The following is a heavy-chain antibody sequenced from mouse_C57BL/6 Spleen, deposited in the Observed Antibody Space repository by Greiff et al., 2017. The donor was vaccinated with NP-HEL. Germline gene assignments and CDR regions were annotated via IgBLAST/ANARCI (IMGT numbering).Heavy chain of an antibody. J-gene: IGHJ1*03. CDR1: GFTFSDYY. D-gene: IGHD1-1*01. Sequence: EVKLVESEGGLVQPGSSMKLSCTASGFTFSDYYMAWVRQVPEKGLEWVANINYDGSSTYYLDSLKSRFIISRDNAKNILYLQRSSLKSEDTATYYCARDRGYGSSYWYFDVWGTGTTVTVSS. CDR2: INYDGSST. V-gene: IGHV5-16*01. CDR3: ARDRGYGSSYWYFDV.